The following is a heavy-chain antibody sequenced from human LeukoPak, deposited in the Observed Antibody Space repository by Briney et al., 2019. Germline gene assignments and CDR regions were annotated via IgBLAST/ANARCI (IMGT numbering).Heavy chain of an antibody. Sequence: KPGGSLRLSCAASGFTFSSYSMNWVRQAPGKGLEWVSSISSSSSYIYYADSVKGRFTISRDNAKNSLYLQMNSLRAEDTAVYYCARDQFVVIAAAGYYFDYWGQGTLVTVSS. CDR2: ISSSSSYI. J-gene: IGHJ4*02. D-gene: IGHD6-13*01. CDR1: GFTFSSYS. V-gene: IGHV3-21*01. CDR3: ARDQFVVIAAAGYYFDY.